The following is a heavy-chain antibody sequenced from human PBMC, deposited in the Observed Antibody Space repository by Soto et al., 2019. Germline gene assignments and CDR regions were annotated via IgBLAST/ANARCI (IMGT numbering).Heavy chain of an antibody. CDR3: ARELRYDILTGALYGMDV. V-gene: IGHV1-69*13. D-gene: IGHD3-9*01. J-gene: IGHJ6*02. Sequence: ASVKVSCKASGGTFSSYAISWVRQAPGQGLEWMGGIIPIFGTANYAQKFQGRVTITADESTSPAYMELSSLRSEDTAVYYCARELRYDILTGALYGMDVWGQGTTVTVSS. CDR1: GGTFSSYA. CDR2: IIPIFGTA.